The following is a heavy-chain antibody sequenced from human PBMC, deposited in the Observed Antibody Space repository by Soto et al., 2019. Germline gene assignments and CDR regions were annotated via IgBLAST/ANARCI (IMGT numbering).Heavy chain of an antibody. J-gene: IGHJ4*02. CDR3: ARGQGSDPFFDY. Sequence: NPSETLSLTCAVYGGSFSGYYWDWIRQPPGKGLEWIGEINPDGATNYTPSLRGRVTISIDTSRNQFSLKLSSVTAADTAVYYCARGQGSDPFFDYWGQGALVTVSS. CDR2: INPDGAT. V-gene: IGHV4-34*01. D-gene: IGHD2-15*01. CDR1: GGSFSGYY.